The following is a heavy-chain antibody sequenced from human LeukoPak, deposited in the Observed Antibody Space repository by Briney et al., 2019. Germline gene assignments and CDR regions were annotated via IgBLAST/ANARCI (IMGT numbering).Heavy chain of an antibody. Sequence: ASVNVSFKASGYTVTSYGISWVRQAPGQGLERMGWISAYKGNTNYAQKLQGRGTMTTDTSTITAYMELRSLRSDDTAVYYCARDLRYSDSSGTFHYWGQGTLVTVSS. CDR1: GYTVTSYG. V-gene: IGHV1-18*01. CDR2: ISAYKGNT. CDR3: ARDLRYSDSSGTFHY. J-gene: IGHJ4*02. D-gene: IGHD3-22*01.